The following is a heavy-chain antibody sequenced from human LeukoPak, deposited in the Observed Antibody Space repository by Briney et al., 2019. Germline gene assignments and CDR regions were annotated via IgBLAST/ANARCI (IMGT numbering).Heavy chain of an antibody. D-gene: IGHD2-2*01. J-gene: IGHJ4*02. CDR2: ISYDGSNK. CDR1: GFTFSSYG. Sequence: GGSLRLSCAASGFTFSSYGMHWVRQAPGKGLEWVAVISYDGSNKYYADSVKGRFTISRDNSKNTLYLQMNSLRAEDTAVYYCAGGYCSSTSCLGYGYWGQGTLVTVSS. CDR3: AGGYCSSTSCLGYGY. V-gene: IGHV3-30*03.